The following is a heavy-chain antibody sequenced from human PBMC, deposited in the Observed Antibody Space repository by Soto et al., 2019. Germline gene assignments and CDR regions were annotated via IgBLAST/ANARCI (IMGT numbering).Heavy chain of an antibody. CDR3: AKGYYDILTGLGY. CDR2: ISGGGNDR. D-gene: IGHD3-9*01. CDR1: GFPFSSYA. Sequence: GGSLRLSCAASGFPFSSYAMSWVRQTPEKGLEWVAGISGGGNDRYYADSVKGRFTISRDNSKNTLYLQMNSLRAEDTAVYYCAKGYYDILTGLGYWGQGTLVTVSS. J-gene: IGHJ4*02. V-gene: IGHV3-23*01.